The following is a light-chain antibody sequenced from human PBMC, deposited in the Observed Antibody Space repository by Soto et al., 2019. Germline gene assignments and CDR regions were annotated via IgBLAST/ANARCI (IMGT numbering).Light chain of an antibody. J-gene: IGKJ4*01. CDR3: QQRNRWPPVT. CDR1: QSVARD. Sequence: EIVLTQSPGTLSLSPGETATLSCRASQSVARDLSWYQQKPGQAPRLLISRAFIGATGIPDRFSGSGSGTDFTLTISSLEPEDFAVYYCQQRNRWPPVTFGGGTRVEIK. CDR2: RAF. V-gene: IGKV3-11*01.